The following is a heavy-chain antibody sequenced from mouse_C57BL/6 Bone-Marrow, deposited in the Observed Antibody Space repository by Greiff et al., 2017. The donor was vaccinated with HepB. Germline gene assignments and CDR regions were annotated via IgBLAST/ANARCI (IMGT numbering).Heavy chain of an antibody. D-gene: IGHD2-2*01. V-gene: IGHV1-75*01. CDR3: ARKRGLWLRRPYYFDY. J-gene: IGHJ2*01. CDR2: IFPGSGST. CDR1: GYTFTDYY. Sequence: QVQLQQSGPELVKPGASVKISCKASGYTFTDYYINWVKQRPGQGLEWIGWIFPGSGSTYYNEKFKGKATLTVDKSSSTAYMLLSSLTSEDSAVYYCARKRGLWLRRPYYFDYWGQGTTRTVSS.